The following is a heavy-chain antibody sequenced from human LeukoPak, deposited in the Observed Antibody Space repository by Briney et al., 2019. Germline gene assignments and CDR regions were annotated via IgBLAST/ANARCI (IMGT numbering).Heavy chain of an antibody. D-gene: IGHD6-13*01. CDR1: EFTFSSYD. CDR3: SRVNPEAEGFDY. V-gene: IGHV3-13*01. Sequence: GGPLRLSCAASEFTFSSYDMHWVRQGTGKGLEWVSAIDTAGYTYYPGSVKGRFTISRENAKNSLYLQMNSLRAGDTAVYYCSRVNPEAEGFDYWGQGTLVTVSS. J-gene: IGHJ4*02. CDR2: IDTAGYT.